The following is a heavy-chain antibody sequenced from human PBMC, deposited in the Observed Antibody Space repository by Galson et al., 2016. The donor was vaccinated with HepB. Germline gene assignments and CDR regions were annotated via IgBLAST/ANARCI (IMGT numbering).Heavy chain of an antibody. CDR3: ARVEMVTTIPSRPDY. Sequence: SLRLSCAASGFTFSTSGMDWVRQAPGKGLEWISHITSSSGTINYADSVKGRFVVSRDNAKNSLYLQMNSLRDDDTAVYYCARVEMVTTIPSRPDYWGQGTLVTVSS. J-gene: IGHJ4*02. V-gene: IGHV3-48*02. CDR2: ITSSSGTI. CDR1: GFTFSTSG. D-gene: IGHD4-17*01.